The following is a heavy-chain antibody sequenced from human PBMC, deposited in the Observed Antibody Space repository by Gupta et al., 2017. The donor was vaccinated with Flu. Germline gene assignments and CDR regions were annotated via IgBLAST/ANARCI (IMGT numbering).Heavy chain of an antibody. D-gene: IGHD3-22*01. V-gene: IGHV3-33*01. CDR2: IWYDGSDK. Sequence: QVQLVESGGGVVQTGRSLRLSCAASGFTFSHYAMHWVRQAPGKGLDWVAVIWYDGSDKYYADSVRGRFTISRDNSKNTLYLQMNSLRADDTAVYYCARDPPGDSRGNYSLDHWGQGTLVTVSS. CDR3: ARDPPGDSRGNYSLDH. CDR1: GFTFSHYA. J-gene: IGHJ4*02.